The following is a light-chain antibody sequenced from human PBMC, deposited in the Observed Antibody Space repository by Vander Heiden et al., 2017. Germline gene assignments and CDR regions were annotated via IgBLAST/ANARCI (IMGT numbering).Light chain of an antibody. J-gene: IGKJ2*01. CDR1: QSLLHRNGYNY. CDR2: WGS. V-gene: IGKV2-28*01. CDR3: MQALQTPYT. Sequence: EIVVTQSPLSRPVTPGEPASISCRSSQSLLHRNGYNYFHWFLQKPGQSPQLLIYWGSNRASGVPDRFSGSGSGRYFTLQISRVEAEDVGVYYCMQALQTPYTFGQGTKLVIK.